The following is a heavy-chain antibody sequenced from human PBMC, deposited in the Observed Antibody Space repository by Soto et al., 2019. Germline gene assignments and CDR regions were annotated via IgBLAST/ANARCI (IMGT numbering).Heavy chain of an antibody. J-gene: IGHJ4*02. CDR3: AKLGFGVVVAATPDY. Sequence: EVQLLESGGGLVQPGGSLRLSCAASGFTFSSYAMSWVRHAPGKGLEWVSAISGSGGSTYYAASVKGRFTISRDNSKTTLYLQMNSLRAEDTAVYYCAKLGFGVVVAATPDYWGQGTLVTVSS. CDR1: GFTFSSYA. D-gene: IGHD2-15*01. CDR2: ISGSGGST. V-gene: IGHV3-23*01.